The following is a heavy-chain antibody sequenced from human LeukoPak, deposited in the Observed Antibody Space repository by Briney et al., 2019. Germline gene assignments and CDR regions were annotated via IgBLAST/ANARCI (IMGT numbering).Heavy chain of an antibody. CDR3: ARDLTI. CDR2: IYHSGST. CDR1: GYSISSGYY. V-gene: IGHV4-38-2*02. Sequence: SQTLSLTCTVSGYSISSGYYWGWIRQPPGKGLEWIGSIYHSGSTYYNPSLKSRVTISVDTSKNQFSLKLSSVTAADTAVYYCARDLTIWGQGTTVTVSS. J-gene: IGHJ3*02. D-gene: IGHD3-9*01.